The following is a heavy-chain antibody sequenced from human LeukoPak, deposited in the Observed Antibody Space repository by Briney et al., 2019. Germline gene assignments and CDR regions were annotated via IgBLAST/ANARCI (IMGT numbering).Heavy chain of an antibody. J-gene: IGHJ5*02. V-gene: IGHV3-21*01. Sequence: PGGSLRLSCAASGFTFSSYSMNWVRQAPRKGLEWVSSISSGSGYIYYADSLKGRFTISRDNAKNSLYLQMNSQRAEDTAIYYCARDLAAGAENWFDPWGQGTLVSVSS. D-gene: IGHD6-13*01. CDR1: GFTFSSYS. CDR2: ISSGSGYI. CDR3: ARDLAAGAENWFDP.